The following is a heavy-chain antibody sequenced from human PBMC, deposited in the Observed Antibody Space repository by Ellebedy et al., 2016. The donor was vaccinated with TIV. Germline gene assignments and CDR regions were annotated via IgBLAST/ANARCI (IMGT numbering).Heavy chain of an antibody. D-gene: IGHD2/OR15-2a*01. CDR3: AGALINRDFFDY. V-gene: IGHV4-59*08. Sequence: SETLSLTCTVSGGSISSYYWSWIRQPPGKGLEWIGYIYYSGSTNYNPSLKSRVTISVDTSKNQFSLKLSSVTAADTAVYYCAGALINRDFFDYWGQGTLVTVSS. CDR1: GGSISSYY. CDR2: IYYSGST. J-gene: IGHJ4*02.